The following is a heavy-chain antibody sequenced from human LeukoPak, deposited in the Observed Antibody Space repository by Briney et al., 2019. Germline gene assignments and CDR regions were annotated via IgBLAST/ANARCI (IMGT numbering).Heavy chain of an antibody. Sequence: ASVKVSCKASGYTFTNYDINWVRQAPGQGLEWMGWLNPNNGKTGYAQRFQGRATMTSDTSKSTAYMELISLRYDDTAVYYCARGRSGRPNNSLYYYMDVWGRGTTVTISS. J-gene: IGHJ6*03. D-gene: IGHD1-26*01. CDR1: GYTFTNYD. CDR3: ARGRSGRPNNSLYYYMDV. CDR2: LNPNNGKT. V-gene: IGHV1-8*01.